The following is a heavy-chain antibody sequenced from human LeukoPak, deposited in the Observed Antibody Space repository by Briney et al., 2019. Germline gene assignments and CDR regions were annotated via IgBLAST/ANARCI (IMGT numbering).Heavy chain of an antibody. CDR3: AREGLDYYDSSGYWRAFDI. Sequence: GGSLRLSCAASGFTFDDYGMSWVRQAPGKGLEWVSGINWNGGSTGYADSVKGRFTISRDNAKDSLYLQVNSLRAEDTALYHCAREGLDYYDSSGYWRAFDIWGQGTMVTVSS. D-gene: IGHD3-22*01. CDR1: GFTFDDYG. CDR2: INWNGGST. V-gene: IGHV3-20*01. J-gene: IGHJ3*02.